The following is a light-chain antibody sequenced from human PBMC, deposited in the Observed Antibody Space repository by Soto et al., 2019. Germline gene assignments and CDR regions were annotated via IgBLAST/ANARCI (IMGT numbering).Light chain of an antibody. CDR2: NVY. V-gene: IGLV2-14*03. Sequence: QSALTQPASVSGSPGQSITISCTGTSSDVGGYNFVSWYQQHPGKAPKLMLYNVYDRPSGISHRFSGSRSGNTASLTISGLQAEDEAHYYCNSYTSSSTLAFGGGTKLTVL. CDR1: SSDVGGYNF. CDR3: NSYTSSSTLA. J-gene: IGLJ2*01.